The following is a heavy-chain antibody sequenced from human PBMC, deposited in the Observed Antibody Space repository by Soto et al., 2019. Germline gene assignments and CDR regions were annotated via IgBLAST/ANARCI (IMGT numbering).Heavy chain of an antibody. CDR3: ARWAIMGRSPINWFDP. D-gene: IGHD1-26*01. Sequence: ASVKFSCQASGYTFNTYGITWVRQAPGQGLEWVGWITADDGKTNYAPRLQDRVTLTTDTTTDTAYMELTNLRSDDTAIYYCARWAIMGRSPINWFDPWGQGILVTVSS. J-gene: IGHJ5*02. CDR1: GYTFNTYG. V-gene: IGHV1-18*01. CDR2: ITADDGKT.